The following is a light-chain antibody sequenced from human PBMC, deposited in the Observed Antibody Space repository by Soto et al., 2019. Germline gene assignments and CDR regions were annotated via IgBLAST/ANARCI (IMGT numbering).Light chain of an antibody. Sequence: QSVLTQPRSVSGSPGQSVTISYTGTSSDVGGYNYVSWYQQHPGEAPKLMIYDVTKRPSGVPDRFSGSKSGNTASLTISGLQAEDEADYYCCSYAGSPYVFGTGTKVTVL. CDR3: CSYAGSPYV. CDR1: SSDVGGYNY. J-gene: IGLJ1*01. CDR2: DVT. V-gene: IGLV2-11*01.